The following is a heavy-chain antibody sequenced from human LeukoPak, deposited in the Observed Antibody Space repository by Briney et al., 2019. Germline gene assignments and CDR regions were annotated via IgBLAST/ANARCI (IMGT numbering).Heavy chain of an antibody. CDR3: ARGLEGYDFWSGYYVSSYYYYGMDV. Sequence: ASVKVSCKASGYTFTGYYMHWVRQATGQGLEWMGWMNPNSGNTGYAQKFQGRVTMTRNTSISTAYMELSSLRSEDTAVYYCARGLEGYDFWSGYYVSSYYYYGMDVWGQGTTVTVSS. CDR2: MNPNSGNT. V-gene: IGHV1-8*02. CDR1: GYTFTGYY. J-gene: IGHJ6*02. D-gene: IGHD3-3*01.